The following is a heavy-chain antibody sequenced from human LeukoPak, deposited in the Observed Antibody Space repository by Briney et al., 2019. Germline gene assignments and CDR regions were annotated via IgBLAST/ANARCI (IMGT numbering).Heavy chain of an antibody. CDR3: ARWWDRSRWFDP. CDR1: GGSISSSSYY. Sequence: SETLSLTCTVSGGSISSSSYYWGWIRQPPGTGLEWIGSIYYSGSTNYNPSLKSRVTISVDTSKNQFSLKLSSVTAADTAVYYCARWWDRSRWFDPWGQGTLVTVSS. V-gene: IGHV4-39*07. J-gene: IGHJ5*02. CDR2: IYYSGST. D-gene: IGHD1-14*01.